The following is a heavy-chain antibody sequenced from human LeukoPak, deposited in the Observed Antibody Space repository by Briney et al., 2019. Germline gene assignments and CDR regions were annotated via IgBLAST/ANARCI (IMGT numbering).Heavy chain of an antibody. Sequence: GGFLRLSCAASGFTLDTYWMHWVRQAPATGLVWVARINSDGSSTSYADSVKGRFTISRDNAKNTLYLQMNSLRADDTAVYYCARDHFSGCPDYWGQGTLVTVTS. CDR2: INSDGSST. CDR1: GFTLDTYW. CDR3: ARDHFSGCPDY. J-gene: IGHJ4*02. V-gene: IGHV3-74*01. D-gene: IGHD6-19*01.